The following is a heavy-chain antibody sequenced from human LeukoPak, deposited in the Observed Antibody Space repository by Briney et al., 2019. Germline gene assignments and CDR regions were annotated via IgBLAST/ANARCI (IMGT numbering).Heavy chain of an antibody. J-gene: IGHJ3*02. CDR3: VRETVTTGTTVAFDI. V-gene: IGHV3-7*01. CDR2: IKQDGSEK. D-gene: IGHD1-1*01. Sequence: GGSLRLACAASGFTFSCYWMSWVRQAPGKGLEWVANIKQDGSEKYYVDSVKGRFTISRDNAKNSLYLQMNSLRAEDTAVYYCVRETVTTGTTVAFDIWGQGTMVTVSS. CDR1: GFTFSCYW.